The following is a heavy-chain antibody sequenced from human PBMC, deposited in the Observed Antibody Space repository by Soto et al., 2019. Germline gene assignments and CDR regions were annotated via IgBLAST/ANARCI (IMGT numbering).Heavy chain of an antibody. D-gene: IGHD2-2*01. J-gene: IGHJ6*02. CDR3: ARAPQVGPKQQYQLLNYYYYGMDV. CDR2: IYYSGST. V-gene: IGHV4-61*08. CDR1: GGSISSGGYY. Sequence: SETLSLTCTVSGGSISSGGYYWSWIRQPPGKGLEWIGYIYYSGSTNYNPSLKSRVTISVDTSKNQFSLKLSSVTAADTAVYYCARAPQVGPKQQYQLLNYYYYGMDVWGQGTTVTVSS.